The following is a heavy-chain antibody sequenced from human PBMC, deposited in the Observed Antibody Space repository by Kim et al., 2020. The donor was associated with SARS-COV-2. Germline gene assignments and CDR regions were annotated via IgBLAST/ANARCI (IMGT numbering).Heavy chain of an antibody. V-gene: IGHV3-30*03. CDR2: ISFDGNNK. Sequence: GGSLRLSCAASGFTFSAYGMHWVRQTPGKGLEWVTFISFDGNNKYYTDSVKGRFTISRDNSQNTLYLQMSSLRAEDTAVYYCARNYYDSSGSHPFDYWGQGTLVTVSS. CDR3: ARNYYDSSGSHPFDY. D-gene: IGHD3-22*01. J-gene: IGHJ4*02. CDR1: GFTFSAYG.